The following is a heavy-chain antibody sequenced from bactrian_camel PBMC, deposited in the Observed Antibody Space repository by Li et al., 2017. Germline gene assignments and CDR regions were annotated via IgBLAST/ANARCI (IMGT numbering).Heavy chain of an antibody. D-gene: IGHD1*01. CDR1: GFSFDDSD. V-gene: IGHV3S63*01. J-gene: IGHJ6*01. CDR2: VFVPKGLT. CDR3: ASRALGCVVGAIKEADFDS. Sequence: HVQLVESGGGSVQAGETLRLSCVASGFSFDDSDMGWYRQAPGKDREAVARVFVPKGLTQYADSVKGRFTISQDNAKNTVYLEMDSLKPDDTGTYYCASRALGCVVGAIKEADFDSWGQGTQVTVS.